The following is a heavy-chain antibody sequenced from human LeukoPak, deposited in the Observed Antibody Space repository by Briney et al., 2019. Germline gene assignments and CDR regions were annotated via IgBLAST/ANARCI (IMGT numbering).Heavy chain of an antibody. CDR3: GGSGSYYIAI. CDR1: GFTSSSYA. Sequence: GGSLRPSCAASGFTSSSYAMSWVRQAPGKGQEWVSAISGSGGSTYYADSVKGRFTISRDNSKNTLYLQMNSLRAEDTAVYYCGGSGSYYIAIWGQGTLVTGSS. CDR2: ISGSGGST. D-gene: IGHD3-10*01. V-gene: IGHV3-23*01. J-gene: IGHJ4*02.